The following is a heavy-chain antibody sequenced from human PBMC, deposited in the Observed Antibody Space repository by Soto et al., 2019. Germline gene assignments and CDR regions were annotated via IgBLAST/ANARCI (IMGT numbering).Heavy chain of an antibody. CDR3: AGRASFGGPPAD. CDR1: GGSLSSYY. Sequence: QVQLQESGPGLVKPSETLSLTCTVSGGSLSSYYWTWIRQPPEKGPEWIGYIYSSGSTYYNPSLRGRGTISISASKHQLSLKLSSAAAADTAVYYGAGRASFGGPPADWGQGSLVTVSS. CDR2: IYSSGST. D-gene: IGHD3-10*01. J-gene: IGHJ4*02. V-gene: IGHV4-59*08.